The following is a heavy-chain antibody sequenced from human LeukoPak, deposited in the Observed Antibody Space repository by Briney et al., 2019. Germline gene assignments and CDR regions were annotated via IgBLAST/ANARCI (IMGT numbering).Heavy chain of an antibody. Sequence: PSETLSLTCTVSGGSISSSSYYWGWIRQPPGKGLEWFGSIYDSGSTYSNPSPKRPVTISVATSKTQFSLKLSSVTAADTAVYYCARVEYYGSGSYREIPTYYFDYWGQGTLVTVSS. CDR2: IYDSGST. V-gene: IGHV4-39*07. D-gene: IGHD3-10*01. J-gene: IGHJ4*02. CDR3: ARVEYYGSGSYREIPTYYFDY. CDR1: GGSISSSSYY.